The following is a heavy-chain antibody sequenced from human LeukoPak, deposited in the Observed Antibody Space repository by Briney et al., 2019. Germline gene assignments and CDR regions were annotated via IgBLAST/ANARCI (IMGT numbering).Heavy chain of an antibody. V-gene: IGHV5-51*01. J-gene: IGHJ5*02. D-gene: IGHD6-19*01. CDR3: ARRGPHRVVPGNNGFDP. CDR2: ISPADSDT. CDR1: GYSFTTYC. Sequence: GESLKIACKGSGYSFTTYCIVWVRQMPGKGLGWVGFISPADSDTRYSPSFQAQVTISADKSISTAYQQGSSLKASDTAMYYCARRGPHRVVPGNNGFDPWGQGTLVTVSS.